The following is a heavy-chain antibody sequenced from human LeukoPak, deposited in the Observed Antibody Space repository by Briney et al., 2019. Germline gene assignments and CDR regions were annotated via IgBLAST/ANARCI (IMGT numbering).Heavy chain of an antibody. CDR1: GGSISSGSYY. CDR2: IYTSGST. D-gene: IGHD4-23*01. CDR3: ARDFGGLGNWFDP. V-gene: IGHV4-61*02. Sequence: SETLSLTCTVSGGSISSGSYYWSWIRQPAGKGLEWIGRIYTSGSTNYNPSLKSRVTISVDTSKNQFSLKLSSVTAADTAVYYCARDFGGLGNWFDPWGQGTLVTVSS. J-gene: IGHJ5*02.